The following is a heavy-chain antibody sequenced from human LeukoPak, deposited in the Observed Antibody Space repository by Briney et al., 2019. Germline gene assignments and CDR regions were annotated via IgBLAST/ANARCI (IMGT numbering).Heavy chain of an antibody. CDR3: AGGIAYCGGDCYPSIDY. CDR2: IYTSGST. J-gene: IGHJ4*02. Sequence: PPETLSLTCTVSGGSISSYYWSWIRQPAGKGLEWIGRIYTSGSTNYNPSLKSRVTMSVDTSKNQFSLKLSSVTAADTAVYYCAGGIAYCGGDCYPSIDYWGQGTLVTVSS. V-gene: IGHV4-4*07. D-gene: IGHD2-21*02. CDR1: GGSISSYY.